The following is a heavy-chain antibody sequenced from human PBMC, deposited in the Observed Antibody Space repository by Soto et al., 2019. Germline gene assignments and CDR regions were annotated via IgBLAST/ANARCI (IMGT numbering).Heavy chain of an antibody. V-gene: IGHV1-24*01. CDR2: FDPEDGET. J-gene: IGHJ4*02. Sequence: QVQLVQSGAEVKKPGASVKVSCKVSGYTLTELSMHWVRQAPGKGLEWMGGFDPEDGETIYAQKFQGRVTMTEDTSTDTAYMGLSSLGSEDTAVYYCATVGYCSGGSCYSGVGYGYWGQGTLVTVSS. D-gene: IGHD2-15*01. CDR1: GYTLTELS. CDR3: ATVGYCSGGSCYSGVGYGY.